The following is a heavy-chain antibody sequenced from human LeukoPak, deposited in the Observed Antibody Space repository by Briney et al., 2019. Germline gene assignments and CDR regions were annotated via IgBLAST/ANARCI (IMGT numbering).Heavy chain of an antibody. CDR3: AKDIWSSSSNTFDF. CDR1: GLPFSAHG. CDR2: ITGSGGLT. D-gene: IGHD6-6*01. J-gene: IGHJ3*01. Sequence: GGSLRLSCAASGLPFSAHGMSWVRQAPGKGLEWVSHITGSGGLTYYSNSVRGRFTISRDNSKNTLFLQMNSLRADDTAVYYCAKDIWSSSSNTFDFWGQGTLVTVSS. V-gene: IGHV3-23*01.